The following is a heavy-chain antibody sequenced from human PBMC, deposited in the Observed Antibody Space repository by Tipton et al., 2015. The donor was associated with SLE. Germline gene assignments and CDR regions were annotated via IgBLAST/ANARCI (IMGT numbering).Heavy chain of an antibody. J-gene: IGHJ3*02. V-gene: IGHV4-39*07. CDR2: IYHSGST. D-gene: IGHD1-14*01. CDR1: GGSISSGDYY. Sequence: LSLTCTVSGGSISSGDYYWSWIRQPPGKGLEWIGSIYHSGSTYYNPSLKSRVTISVDTSKNQFSLKLSSVTAADTAVYYCARYLSGDAFDIWGQGTMVTVSS. CDR3: ARYLSGDAFDI.